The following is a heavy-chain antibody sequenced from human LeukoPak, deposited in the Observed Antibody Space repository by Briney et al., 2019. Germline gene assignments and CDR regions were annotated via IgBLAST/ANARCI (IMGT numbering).Heavy chain of an antibody. CDR3: ARSSYSSSWYTQSFLSDYYMDV. CDR2: ISSSGSTI. CDR1: GFTFSSYE. Sequence: QPGGSLRLSCAASGFTFSSYEMNWVRQAPGKGLEWVSYISSSGSTIYYADSVKGRFTISRDNAKNSLYLQMNSLRAEDTAVYYCARSSYSSSWYTQSFLSDYYMDVWGKGTTVTVSS. D-gene: IGHD6-13*01. V-gene: IGHV3-48*03. J-gene: IGHJ6*03.